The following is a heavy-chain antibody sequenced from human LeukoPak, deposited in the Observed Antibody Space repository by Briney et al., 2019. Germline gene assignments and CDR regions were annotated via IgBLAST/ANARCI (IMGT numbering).Heavy chain of an antibody. CDR3: AKEITAGYYDSSGAFDY. D-gene: IGHD3-22*01. CDR2: ISYDGSNR. Sequence: GGSLRLSCAASGFTFSSYGMHWVRQAPGKGLEWVAVISYDGSNRYYADSVKGRFTISRDNSKNTLYLQMNSLRAEDTAVYYCAKEITAGYYDSSGAFDYWGQGTLVTVSS. CDR1: GFTFSSYG. V-gene: IGHV3-30*18. J-gene: IGHJ4*02.